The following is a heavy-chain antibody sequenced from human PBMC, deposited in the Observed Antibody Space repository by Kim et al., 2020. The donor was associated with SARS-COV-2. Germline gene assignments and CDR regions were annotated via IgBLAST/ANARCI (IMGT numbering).Heavy chain of an antibody. Sequence: SETLSLTCAVYVGSFSDHYWSWIRQSPGKGLEWIGEINHSGSTNYIPSLKNRATISVDTSKNQFSLKLNSVTAADTAIYYCARYCSSAPCHGAFDIWGQG. V-gene: IGHV4-34*01. D-gene: IGHD2-2*01. CDR1: VGSFSDHY. CDR3: ARYCSSAPCHGAFDI. CDR2: INHSGST. J-gene: IGHJ3*02.